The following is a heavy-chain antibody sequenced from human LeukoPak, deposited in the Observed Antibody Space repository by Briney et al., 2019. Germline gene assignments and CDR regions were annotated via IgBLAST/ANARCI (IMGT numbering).Heavy chain of an antibody. J-gene: IGHJ4*02. CDR1: GGSFSGYY. Sequence: SETLSPTCAVYGGSFSGYYWSWIRQPPGKGLEWIGEINHSGSTNYNPSLKSRVTISVDTSKDQFSLKLSSVTAADTAVYYCASPLKDYRGQGTLVTVSS. CDR3: ASPLKDY. V-gene: IGHV4-34*01. CDR2: INHSGST.